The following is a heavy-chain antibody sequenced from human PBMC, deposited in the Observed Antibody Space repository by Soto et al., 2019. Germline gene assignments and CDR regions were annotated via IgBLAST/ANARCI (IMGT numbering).Heavy chain of an antibody. V-gene: IGHV3-23*04. J-gene: IGHJ4*02. CDR3: AYSSTPFDS. Sequence: EVQLVESGGGVVQPGGSLRLSCAASGFTFSSYGMSWVRQAPGKGLEWVSAISRGGSSTYYADSVKGRFTISRDNSKNTLCRQIISVRAEDTAVYYCAYSSTPFDSWGQGTLVTVSS. CDR1: GFTFSSYG. D-gene: IGHD6-13*01. CDR2: ISRGGSST.